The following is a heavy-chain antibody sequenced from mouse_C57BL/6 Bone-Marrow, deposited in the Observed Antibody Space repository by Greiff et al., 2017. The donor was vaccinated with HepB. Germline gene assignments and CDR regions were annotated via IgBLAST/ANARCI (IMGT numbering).Heavy chain of an antibody. Sequence: EVQRVESGAELVKPGASVKLSCTASGFNIKDTYMNWVKQRPEQGLEWIGRIDPANGNTKYDPKFQGKATITADTSSNTAYLQLSSLTSEDTAVYYCARGLGKDYGGQGTTLTVSS. CDR2: IDPANGNT. CDR3: ARGLGKDY. V-gene: IGHV14-3*02. D-gene: IGHD4-1*01. J-gene: IGHJ2*01. CDR1: GFNIKDTY.